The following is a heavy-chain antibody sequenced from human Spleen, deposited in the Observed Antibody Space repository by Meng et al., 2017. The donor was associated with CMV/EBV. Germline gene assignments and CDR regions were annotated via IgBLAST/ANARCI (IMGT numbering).Heavy chain of an antibody. CDR3: TTGLS. J-gene: IGHJ4*02. V-gene: IGHV3-15*07. CDR2: IRSKTHGGTT. Sequence: SFRLSCAASDFTFTNAWVRWVRQAPGKGLEWVGRIRSKTHGGTTDFAASVKGRFTISRDDSKNILSLQMNSLKTEDTAVYYCTTGLSWGQGTLVTVSS. CDR1: DFTFTNAW.